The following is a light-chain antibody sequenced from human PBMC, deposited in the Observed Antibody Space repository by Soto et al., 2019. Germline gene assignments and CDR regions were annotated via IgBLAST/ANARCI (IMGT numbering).Light chain of an antibody. J-gene: IGKJ4*01. Sequence: EIVLTQSPATLSLSPGERTTLSCRASQSVSSYLAWYHQQPGEAPRLLIYDASNRATGIPARFSGSGTGTAFSLTISSRVPADFAAYYCQQRSDWPSLTFGGGTKVEIQ. CDR3: QQRSDWPSLT. V-gene: IGKV3-11*01. CDR2: DAS. CDR1: QSVSSY.